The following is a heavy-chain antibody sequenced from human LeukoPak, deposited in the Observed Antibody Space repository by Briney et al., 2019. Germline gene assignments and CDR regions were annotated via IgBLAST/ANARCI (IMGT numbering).Heavy chain of an antibody. Sequence: GGSLRLSCAASGFTFSSYAMSWVRQAPGKGLEWVSAISGSSDNTYYADSVRGRFTISRDNSKNMLYLQMNSLRVEDTAVYYCAKSPLRAAAGEWIDPCGHGILVTVSS. CDR3: AKSPLRAAAGEWIDP. D-gene: IGHD6-13*01. CDR1: GFTFSSYA. V-gene: IGHV3-23*01. CDR2: ISGSSDNT. J-gene: IGHJ5*02.